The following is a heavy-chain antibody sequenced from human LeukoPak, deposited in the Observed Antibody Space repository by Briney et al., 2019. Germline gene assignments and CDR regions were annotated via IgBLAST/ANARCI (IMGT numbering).Heavy chain of an antibody. CDR1: GDSINNYY. Sequence: PSETLSLTCTVSGDSINNYYWSWIRQPAGKGLEWIGRIYSTGSTNYNPSLKSRVTMSVDTSKNQFSLRLSSVTAADTAVYYCAKVRNGTFNWFDPWGQGTLVTVSS. V-gene: IGHV4-4*07. CDR2: IYSTGST. J-gene: IGHJ5*02. D-gene: IGHD1-1*01. CDR3: AKVRNGTFNWFDP.